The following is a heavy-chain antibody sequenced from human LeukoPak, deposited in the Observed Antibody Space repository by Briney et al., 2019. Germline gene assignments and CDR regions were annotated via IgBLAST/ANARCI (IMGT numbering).Heavy chain of an antibody. CDR1: GYTFTGYY. Sequence: ASVKASCKASGYTFTGYYMRWVRQAPGQGLEWMGRINPNSGGTNYAQKFQGRVTMTRDTSISTAYMELSRLRSDDTAVYYCARVAVAGHPPWPGIDYWGQGTLVTVSS. V-gene: IGHV1-2*06. CDR3: ARVAVAGHPPWPGIDY. CDR2: INPNSGGT. J-gene: IGHJ4*02. D-gene: IGHD6-19*01.